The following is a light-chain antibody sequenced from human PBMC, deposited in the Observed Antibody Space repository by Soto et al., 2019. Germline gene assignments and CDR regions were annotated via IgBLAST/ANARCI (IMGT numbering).Light chain of an antibody. J-gene: IGKJ5*01. V-gene: IGKV3-20*01. CDR3: QEYDGAPIT. CDR2: DAS. CDR1: QSIRSER. Sequence: EVLLTQSPATLSLSPGERATLSCRASQSIRSERLAWYQQKPGQAPRLVIFDASNRASGMPERFSGSGSGTDFTLTIARLEPEDFAVYYCQEYDGAPITFGLGTRLEIK.